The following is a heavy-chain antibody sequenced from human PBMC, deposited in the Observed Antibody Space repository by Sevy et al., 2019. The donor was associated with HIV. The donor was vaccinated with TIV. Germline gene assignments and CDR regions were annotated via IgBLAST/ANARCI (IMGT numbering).Heavy chain of an antibody. V-gene: IGHV3-23*01. J-gene: IGHJ6*02. CDR1: GFSFSKYA. CDR3: AKVRIAVPTDGMDV. Sequence: GGSLRLSCVASGFSFSKYAMSWVRQAPGKGLEWVSGLSGSGSSIYCADSVKGRFTISRDNSKNTLYLQMNSLRAEDTAKYYCAKVRIAVPTDGMDVWGQGTTVTVSS. D-gene: IGHD6-19*01. CDR2: LSGSGSSI.